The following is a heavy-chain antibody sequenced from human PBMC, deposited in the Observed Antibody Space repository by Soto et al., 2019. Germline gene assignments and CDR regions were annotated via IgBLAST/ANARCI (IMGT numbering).Heavy chain of an antibody. V-gene: IGHV3-53*04. D-gene: IGHD3-10*01. J-gene: IGHJ4*02. CDR2: LYSGGAT. Sequence: GGSLRLSCAASGFIVSSNYMTWVRQAPGKGLEWVSLLYSGGATHYAASVKGRFTISSHSSQNTLFLQMNSLRTEDTATYYCVRGRYGSEIHWGQGTKVTVSS. CDR3: VRGRYGSEIH. CDR1: GFIVSSNY.